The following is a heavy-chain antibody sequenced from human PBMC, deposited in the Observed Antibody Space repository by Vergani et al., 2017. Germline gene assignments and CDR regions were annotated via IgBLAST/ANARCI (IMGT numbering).Heavy chain of an antibody. V-gene: IGHV2-5*01. CDR2: IYWNYDK. CDR1: GFSLRTSGVG. J-gene: IGHJ4*02. Sequence: QITLKESGPTLVKPTQPLTLTCTFSGFSLRTSGVGVGWIRQPPGKALEWLALIYWNYDKRYSPSLKSRLTITKDTSKKQVVLTMTNMDPVDTATYYCARQQWTSFDYWGQGTLVTVSS. D-gene: IGHD6-19*01. CDR3: ARQQWTSFDY.